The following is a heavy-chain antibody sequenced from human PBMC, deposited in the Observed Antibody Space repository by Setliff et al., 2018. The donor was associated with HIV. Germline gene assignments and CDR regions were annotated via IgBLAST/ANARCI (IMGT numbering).Heavy chain of an antibody. V-gene: IGHV5-51*01. D-gene: IGHD4-17*01. CDR1: GYTFPIYW. J-gene: IGHJ1*01. Sequence: GESLKISCKGSGYTFPIYWIGWVRQMPGKGLEWMGIVSPSDSETRYSPSFQGQVTMFAGKSISTAYLQWSSLKASDTALYYCATSDYGGGSGHFQHWGQGSLVTVSS. CDR3: ATSDYGGGSGHFQH. CDR2: VSPSDSET.